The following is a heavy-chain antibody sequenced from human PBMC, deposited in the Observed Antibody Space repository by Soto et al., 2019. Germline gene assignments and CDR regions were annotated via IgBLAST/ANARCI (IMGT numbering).Heavy chain of an antibody. V-gene: IGHV3-30*03. Sequence: QVQLVESGGGVVQPGRSLRLSCAASGFTFSSYGMHWVRKAPGKGLEWVAVISYDGSNKYYADSVKGRFTISRDNSKNTLYLQMNSLRAEDTAVYYCSGDSSGWHLDYWGQGTLVTVSS. CDR3: SGDSSGWHLDY. D-gene: IGHD6-19*01. CDR1: GFTFSSYG. J-gene: IGHJ4*02. CDR2: ISYDGSNK.